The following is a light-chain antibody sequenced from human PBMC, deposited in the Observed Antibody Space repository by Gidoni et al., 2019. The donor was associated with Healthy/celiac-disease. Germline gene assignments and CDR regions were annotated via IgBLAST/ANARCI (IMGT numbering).Light chain of an antibody. CDR3: QQYGSSPYS. CDR2: GAS. Sequence: DIALTQSPGTLSLSPGERANLSCRASQSVSSSYLAWYQQRPGQAPRLLIYGASSRATGIPDRFSGSGSGTDFTLTISRLEPEDFAVYYCQQYGSSPYSFGQGTKLEIK. CDR1: QSVSSSY. V-gene: IGKV3-20*01. J-gene: IGKJ2*03.